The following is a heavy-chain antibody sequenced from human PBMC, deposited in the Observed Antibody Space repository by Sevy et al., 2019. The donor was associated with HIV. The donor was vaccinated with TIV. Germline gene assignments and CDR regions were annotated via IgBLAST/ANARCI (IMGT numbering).Heavy chain of an antibody. V-gene: IGHV3-15*01. J-gene: IGHJ3*02. CDR3: TSVGYTGGFDI. CDR1: GFSFSNAW. D-gene: IGHD3-16*02. CDR2: IKSKTDGGTI. Sequence: GGSLRLSCAASGFSFSNAWMSWVRQAPGKGLEWVGRIKSKTDGGTIDYAAPVKGRFNISRDNSKNTLYLQMNSLKTEDTGVYYCTSVGYTGGFDIWGQGTMVTVSS.